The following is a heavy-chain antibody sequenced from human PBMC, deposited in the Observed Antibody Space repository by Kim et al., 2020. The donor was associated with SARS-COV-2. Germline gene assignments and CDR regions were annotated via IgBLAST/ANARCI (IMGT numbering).Heavy chain of an antibody. V-gene: IGHV4-39*01. D-gene: IGHD6-13*01. CDR1: GGSISSSNYY. J-gene: IGHJ4*02. CDR3: ARRSLRATGIPFDY. Sequence: SETLSLTCTVSGGSISSSNYYWGWIRQPPGKGLEWIGNIYYSGSTYYNPSLTSRATISVDTSKNQFSLKLSSVTAADTAVYYCARRSLRATGIPFDYWGQGTLVTVSS. CDR2: IYYSGST.